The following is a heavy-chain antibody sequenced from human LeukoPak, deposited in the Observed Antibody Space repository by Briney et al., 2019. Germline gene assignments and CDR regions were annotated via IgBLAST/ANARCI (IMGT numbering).Heavy chain of an antibody. CDR3: ARGASYVILTGYSYFDY. CDR2: ISTHNGNT. J-gene: IGHJ4*02. CDR1: GSSFTSYG. D-gene: IGHD3-9*01. V-gene: IGHV1-18*01. Sequence: ASVKVSCKASGSSFTSYGISWVRQAPGQGIELMGWISTHNGNTNYAQEFQGRVTITTDTSTSTAYMELRSLRSDDTAVYYCARGASYVILTGYSYFDYWGQGTLVTVSS.